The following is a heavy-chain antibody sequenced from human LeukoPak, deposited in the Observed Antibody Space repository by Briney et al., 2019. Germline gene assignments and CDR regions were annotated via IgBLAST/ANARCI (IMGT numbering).Heavy chain of an antibody. CDR2: INPNSGGT. J-gene: IGHJ5*02. V-gene: IGHV1-2*02. D-gene: IGHD5-24*01. CDR3: ARDPGYMRSYNWFDP. Sequence: ASVKVSCKASGYTFTSYGISWVRQAPGQGLEWMGWINPNSGGTNYAQKVQGRVTMTRDTSISTAYMELSRLRSDDTAVYYCARDPGYMRSYNWFDPWGQGTLVTVSS. CDR1: GYTFTSYG.